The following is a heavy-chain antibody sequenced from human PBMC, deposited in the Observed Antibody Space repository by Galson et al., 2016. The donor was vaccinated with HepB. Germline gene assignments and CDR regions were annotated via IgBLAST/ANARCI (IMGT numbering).Heavy chain of an antibody. J-gene: IGHJ5*02. CDR2: ISYSGST. Sequence: SETLSLTCGVSGDSISNINYRNNYYWGWIRQSPGKGLNWIGSISYSGSTYYNPSLKSRVTVSVDTSKNQFSLKLSSVTAADTAIYYCVRVIPGISSRRVNPWGQGTLVTVSS. V-gene: IGHV4-39*01. CDR1: GDSISNINYRNNYY. D-gene: IGHD2/OR15-2a*01. CDR3: VRVIPGISSRRVNP.